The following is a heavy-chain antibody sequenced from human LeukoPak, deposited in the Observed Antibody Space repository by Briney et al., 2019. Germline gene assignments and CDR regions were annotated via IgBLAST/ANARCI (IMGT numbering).Heavy chain of an antibody. V-gene: IGHV4-59*01. J-gene: IGHJ5*02. CDR2: IYYSGST. D-gene: IGHD2-15*01. Sequence: PSETLSLTCTVSGGSISSYYWSWIRQPPGKGLEWIGYIYYSGSTNYNPPLKSRVTISVDTSKNQFSLKLSSVTAADTAVYYCARDHCSGGSCYSGTGWFDPWGQGTLVTVSS. CDR3: ARDHCSGGSCYSGTGWFDP. CDR1: GGSISSYY.